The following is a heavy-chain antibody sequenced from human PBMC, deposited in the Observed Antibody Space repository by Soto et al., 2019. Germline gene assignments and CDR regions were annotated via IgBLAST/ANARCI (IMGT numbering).Heavy chain of an antibody. D-gene: IGHD2-2*01. J-gene: IGHJ6*02. CDR1: GFTFSSYE. Sequence: GGSLRLSCAASGFTFSSYEMNWVRQAPGKGLEWVSYISSSGDPIYYADSVKGRFTISRDNAKNSLYLQMNGLGAEDTAVYYCANYCSSTSCHHQDVWGQGTTVTVSS. CDR2: ISSSGDPI. V-gene: IGHV3-48*03. CDR3: ANYCSSTSCHHQDV.